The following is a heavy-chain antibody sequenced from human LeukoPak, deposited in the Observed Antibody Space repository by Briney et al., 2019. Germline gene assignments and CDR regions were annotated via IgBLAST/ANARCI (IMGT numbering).Heavy chain of an antibody. CDR3: ARVSLELTYFDY. J-gene: IGHJ4*02. D-gene: IGHD1-7*01. CDR1: GFTFSSYT. Sequence: PWGSLRLSCAASGFTFSSYTMNWVRQAPGKGLEWVSSISSSSSYIYYADSVKGRFTISRDNAKNSLYLQMNSLRAEDTAVYYCARVSLELTYFDYWGQGTLVTVSS. V-gene: IGHV3-21*01. CDR2: ISSSSSYI.